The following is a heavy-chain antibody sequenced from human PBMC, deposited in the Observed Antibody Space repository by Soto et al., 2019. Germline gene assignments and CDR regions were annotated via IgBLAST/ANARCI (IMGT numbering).Heavy chain of an antibody. D-gene: IGHD3-10*01. J-gene: IGHJ4*02. CDR2: IKEDGREK. CDR3: ARDYNREFDY. Sequence: EVQLVESGGGLVQPGGSLRLSCAASGITFSDYWMSWVLQAPGNGLEWVANIKEDGREKYYVDSVKGRVTISRDNAKNSLYMQMNSLRAEDTAVYYCARDYNREFDYWGQGTPVTVPS. V-gene: IGHV3-7*03. CDR1: GITFSDYW.